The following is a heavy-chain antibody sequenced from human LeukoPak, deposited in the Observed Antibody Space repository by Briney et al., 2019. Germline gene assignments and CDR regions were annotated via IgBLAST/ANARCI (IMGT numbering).Heavy chain of an antibody. D-gene: IGHD6-19*01. CDR1: EFTVSSTY. J-gene: IGHJ3*02. Sequence: GGSLRLSCAASEFTVSSTYITWLRQAPGKGLEWVSYISSSSSTIYYADSVQGRFTVSRDNAKNSLYLQMNSLRDEDTAVYYCARDRAIAVAGTDAFDIWGQGTMVTVSS. CDR2: ISSSSSTI. V-gene: IGHV3-48*02. CDR3: ARDRAIAVAGTDAFDI.